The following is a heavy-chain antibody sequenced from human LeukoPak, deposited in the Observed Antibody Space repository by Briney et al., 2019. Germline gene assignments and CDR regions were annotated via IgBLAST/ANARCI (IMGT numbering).Heavy chain of an antibody. CDR2: MYYTGST. D-gene: IGHD6-19*01. J-gene: IGHJ4*02. V-gene: IGHV4-39*01. CDR3: ARWYSSGWAFDY. CDR1: GGCISSSCYY. Sequence: PSETLSLTCTVSGGCISSSCYYWGWIRQPPGKGLEWIGSMYYTGSTYYHPSLKSRVTISADTSKNQFSLKLSSVTAADTAVYYCARWYSSGWAFDYWGQGTLVTVSS.